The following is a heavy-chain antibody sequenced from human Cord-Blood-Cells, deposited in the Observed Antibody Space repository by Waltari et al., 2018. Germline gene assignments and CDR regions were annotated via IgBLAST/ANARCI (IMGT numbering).Heavy chain of an antibody. V-gene: IGHV1-69*04. CDR2: IIPILGIA. D-gene: IGHD2-15*01. Sequence: QVQLVQSGAEVKKPGSSVKVSCQASGGTFSSYAISWVRPAPGQGLEWMGGIIPILGIANYAQKFQGRVTITADESTSTAYMELSSLRSEDTAVYYCAREDCSGGSCYYFDYWGQGTLVTVSS. J-gene: IGHJ4*02. CDR1: GGTFSSYA. CDR3: AREDCSGGSCYYFDY.